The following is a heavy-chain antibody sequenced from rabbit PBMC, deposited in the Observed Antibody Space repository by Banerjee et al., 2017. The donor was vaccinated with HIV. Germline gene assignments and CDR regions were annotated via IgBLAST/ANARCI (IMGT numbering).Heavy chain of an antibody. V-gene: IGHV1S45*01. CDR1: GFSFSSSYD. CDR2: IWTASTGTT. Sequence: QEQLEESGGGLVQPEGSLTLTCTASGFSFSSSYDMCWVRQAPGKGLEWIACIWTASTGTTYYASWAKGRFTISKTSSTTVTLQMTSLTAADTATYLCARDLAGVIGWNFGLWGQGTLVTVS. CDR3: ARDLAGVIGWNFGL. J-gene: IGHJ3*01. D-gene: IGHD4-1*01.